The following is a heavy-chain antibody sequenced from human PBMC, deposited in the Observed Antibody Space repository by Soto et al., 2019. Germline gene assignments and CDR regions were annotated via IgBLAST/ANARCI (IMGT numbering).Heavy chain of an antibody. CDR2: INAGNGNT. D-gene: IGHD2-2*01. V-gene: IGHV1-3*01. CDR1: GYTFTNYA. CDR3: ARGHLAVVPVASWFYYMDV. J-gene: IGHJ6*03. Sequence: ASLKVSCKASGYTFTNYAVHWVRQAPGQRLEWMGWINAGNGNTRFSQNLQGRVTITRDTSARTVYMELSSLRSEDTAVYYCARGHLAVVPVASWFYYMDVWG.